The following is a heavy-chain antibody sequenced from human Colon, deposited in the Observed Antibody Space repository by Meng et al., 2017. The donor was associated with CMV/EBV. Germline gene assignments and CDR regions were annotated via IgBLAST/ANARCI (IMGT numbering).Heavy chain of an antibody. J-gene: IGHJ4*02. V-gene: IGHV3-21*01. CDR3: ARYFGDSYSYYFDY. D-gene: IGHD5-18*01. Sequence: GESLKISCAASGFNLNTYSMNWLRQAPGRGLEWVASISISSSYIYYADSVKGRFIISRDNAKNTLYLQMNSLRAEDTAVYYCARYFGDSYSYYFDYWGQGTLVTVSS. CDR1: GFNLNTYS. CDR2: ISISSSYI.